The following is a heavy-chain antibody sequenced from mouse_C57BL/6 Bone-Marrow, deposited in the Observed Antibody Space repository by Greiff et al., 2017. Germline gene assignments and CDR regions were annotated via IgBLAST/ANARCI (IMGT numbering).Heavy chain of an antibody. J-gene: IGHJ4*01. CDR1: GFSFNTYA. CDR3: VRRSHYYGTPYYYAMDY. D-gene: IGHD1-1*01. Sequence: EVKLMESGGGLVQPKGSLKLSCAASGFSFNTYAMNWVRQAPGKGLEWVARIRSKSNNYATYYADSVKDRFTISRDDSESMLYLQMNNLKTEDTAMYYCVRRSHYYGTPYYYAMDYWGQGTSVTVSS. V-gene: IGHV10-1*01. CDR2: IRSKSNNYAT.